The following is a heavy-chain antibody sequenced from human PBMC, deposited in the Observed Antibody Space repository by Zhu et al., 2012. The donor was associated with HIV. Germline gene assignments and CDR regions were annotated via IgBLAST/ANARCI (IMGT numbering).Heavy chain of an antibody. CDR1: GYSISSGYY. CDR3: TRALVGVTGLDY. D-gene: IGHD2-2*01. J-gene: IGHJ4*02. Sequence: QVQLQESGPGLVKPSETLSLTCAVSGYSISSGYYWGWIRQPPGKGLEWIGSIYHSGSTYYNPSLKSRVTISVDTSKNQFSLKLSSVTAADTAVCYCTRALVGVTGLDYWGQGTLGHRLL. V-gene: IGHV4-38-2*01. CDR2: IYHSGST.